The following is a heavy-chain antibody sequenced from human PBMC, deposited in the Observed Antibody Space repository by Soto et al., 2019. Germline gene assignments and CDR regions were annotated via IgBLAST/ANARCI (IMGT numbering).Heavy chain of an antibody. D-gene: IGHD6-6*01. CDR3: ARAGSSSSGWFDP. CDR1: GFTFSSYA. CDR2: ISYDGSNK. V-gene: IGHV3-30-3*01. J-gene: IGHJ5*02. Sequence: QVQLVESGGGVVQPGRSLRLSCAASGFTFSSYAMHWVRQAPGKGLEWVAVISYDGSNKYYADSVKGRFTISRDNSKNTLYLRMNSLRAEDTAVYYCARAGSSSSGWFDPWGQGTLVTVSS.